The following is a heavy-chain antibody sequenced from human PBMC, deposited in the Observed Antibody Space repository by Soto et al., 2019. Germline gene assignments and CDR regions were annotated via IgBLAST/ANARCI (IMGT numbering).Heavy chain of an antibody. J-gene: IGHJ5*02. Sequence: SETLSLTCTVSDGSITPNYYTWVRQPPGKGLEWIGYIFYSGTTYYNPSLKIRVTISVDTSKNQFSLKLSSVTAADTAVYYCARSVDPWGQGTLVTVSS. CDR1: DGSITPNY. CDR3: ARSVDP. CDR2: IFYSGTT. V-gene: IGHV4-59*06.